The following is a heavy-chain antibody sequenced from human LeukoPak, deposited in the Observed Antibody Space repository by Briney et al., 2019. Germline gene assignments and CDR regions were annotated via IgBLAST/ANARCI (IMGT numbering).Heavy chain of an antibody. J-gene: IGHJ4*02. CDR2: ISAYNGNT. V-gene: IGHV1-18*01. CDR1: GYTLTSYG. CDR3: ARGGGPYCSSTSCYTRPNDY. Sequence: ASVKVSCKASGYTLTSYGISWVRQAPGQGLEWMGWISAYNGNTNYAQKLQGRVTMATDTSTSTAYMELRSLRSDDTAVYYCARGGGPYCSSTSCYTRPNDYWGQGTLVTVSS. D-gene: IGHD2-2*02.